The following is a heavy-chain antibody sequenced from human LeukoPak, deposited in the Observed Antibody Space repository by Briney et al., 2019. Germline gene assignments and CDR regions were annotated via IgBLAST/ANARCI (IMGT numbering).Heavy chain of an antibody. CDR2: ISYDGSNK. CDR1: GFTFSSYA. V-gene: IGHV3-30*18. D-gene: IGHD1-1*01. J-gene: IGHJ4*02. Sequence: GGSLRLSCAVSGFTFSSYAMHWVRQAPGKGLEWVALISYDGSNKYYADSVKGRFTISRDNSKNTLYLQMNSLRGEDTAVYYCAKVGDNWDFDYWGQGTLVTVSS. CDR3: AKVGDNWDFDY.